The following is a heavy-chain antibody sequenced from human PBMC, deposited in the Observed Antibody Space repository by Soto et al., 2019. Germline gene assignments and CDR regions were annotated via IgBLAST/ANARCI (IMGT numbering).Heavy chain of an antibody. V-gene: IGHV1-69*13. CDR3: AKDSQYYDILTAPFDI. CDR1: GGTFSSYA. CDR2: IIPIFGTA. Sequence: SVKVSCKASGGTFSSYAISWVRQAPGQGLEWMGGIIPIFGTANYAQKFQGRVTITADESTSTAYMELSSLRSEDTAVYYCAKDSQYYDILTAPFDIWGQGTMVTVSS. J-gene: IGHJ3*02. D-gene: IGHD3-9*01.